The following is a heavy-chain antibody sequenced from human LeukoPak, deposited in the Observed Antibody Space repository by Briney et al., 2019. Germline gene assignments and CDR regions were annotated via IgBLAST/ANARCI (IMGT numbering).Heavy chain of an antibody. V-gene: IGHV4-61*02. Sequence: SETLSLTCAVSGGSISSGSYYWSWSRQPAGKGLEWIGRIYTSGSTNYNPSLKSRVTISVDTSKNQFSLKLSSVTAADTAVYYCARNPNWNYEGSWFDPWGQGTLVTVSS. J-gene: IGHJ5*02. CDR1: GGSISSGSYY. D-gene: IGHD1-7*01. CDR2: IYTSGST. CDR3: ARNPNWNYEGSWFDP.